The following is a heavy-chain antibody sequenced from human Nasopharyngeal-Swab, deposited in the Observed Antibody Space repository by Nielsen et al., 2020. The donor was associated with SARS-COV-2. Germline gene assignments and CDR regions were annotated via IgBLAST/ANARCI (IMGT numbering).Heavy chain of an antibody. CDR2: IYYSGST. Sequence: SETLSLTCTVSGGSISSGGYYWSWIRQHPGKGLEWIGYIYYSGSTYYNPSLKSRVTLSVDTSKNQFSLKLSSVTAADTAVYYCARERAAAGHFDYWGQGTLVTVSS. J-gene: IGHJ4*02. D-gene: IGHD6-13*01. CDR3: ARERAAAGHFDY. CDR1: GGSISSGGYY. V-gene: IGHV4-31*03.